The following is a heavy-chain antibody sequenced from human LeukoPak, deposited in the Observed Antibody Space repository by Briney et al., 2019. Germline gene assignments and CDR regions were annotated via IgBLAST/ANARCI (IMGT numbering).Heavy chain of an antibody. V-gene: IGHV3-21*01. J-gene: IGHJ4*02. CDR3: AKESGHCGADCLALNDY. Sequence: PGGSLRLSCAASGFTFSSYSMNWVRQAPGKGLEWVSSINTRSSNIYYADSMKGRFTVSRDNTKNSLYLQMNSLRAEDTAVYFCAKESGHCGADCLALNDYWGQGTLVTVSS. CDR2: INTRSSNI. D-gene: IGHD2-21*02. CDR1: GFTFSSYS.